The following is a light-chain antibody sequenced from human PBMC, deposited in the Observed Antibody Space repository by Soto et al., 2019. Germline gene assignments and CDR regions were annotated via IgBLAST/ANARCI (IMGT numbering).Light chain of an antibody. V-gene: IGLV2-14*03. Sequence: QSALTQPASVSGSPEQSITVSCTGTSSDVGGYNYVSWYQHHPGKAPKVLIYDVNTRPSGVSHRFSGSKSGNTASLTISDLQAEDEADYYCSSYTSSGTRIFGGGTKVTVL. J-gene: IGLJ2*01. CDR3: SSYTSSGTRI. CDR2: DVN. CDR1: SSDVGGYNY.